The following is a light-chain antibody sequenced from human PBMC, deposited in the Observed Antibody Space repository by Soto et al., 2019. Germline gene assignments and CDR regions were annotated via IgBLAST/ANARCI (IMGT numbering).Light chain of an antibody. CDR1: ETINNY. Sequence: DIRMTQSPSSLSVSVGDGVTITCRASETINNYLNWYQQKPGRAPKHLIHAASTLQSGVPSRFSGSGSGTDFTLTISSLQPEDFATYSCQQSYTTPWTFGLGTRVEI. CDR2: AAS. V-gene: IGKV1-39*01. CDR3: QQSYTTPWT. J-gene: IGKJ1*01.